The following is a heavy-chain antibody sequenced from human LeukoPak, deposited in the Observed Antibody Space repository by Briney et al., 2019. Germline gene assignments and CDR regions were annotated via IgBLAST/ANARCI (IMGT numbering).Heavy chain of an antibody. V-gene: IGHV1-69*01. CDR3: ARRGYYGDYASTFDY. Sequence: SVKVSCKASGGTFSSYAISWVRQTPGQGLEWMGGIIPIFGTANYAQKFQGRVTITADESTSTAYMELSSLRSEDTAVYYCARRGYYGDYASTFDYWGQGTLVTVSS. CDR1: GGTFSSYA. CDR2: IIPIFGTA. D-gene: IGHD4-17*01. J-gene: IGHJ4*02.